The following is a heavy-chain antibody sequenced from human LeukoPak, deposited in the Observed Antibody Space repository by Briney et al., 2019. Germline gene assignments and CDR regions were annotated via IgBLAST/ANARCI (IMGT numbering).Heavy chain of an antibody. D-gene: IGHD6-13*01. CDR1: GGSISSYY. J-gene: IGHJ4*02. Sequence: SDTLSLTCTVSGGSISSYYWSWIRQPPGKGLEWIGYIYYSGSTKYNPSLRSRVTISADTSKNQFSLKLSSVTAADTAVYYCARHLRGEQQLSGFDYWGQGTPVTVSS. V-gene: IGHV4-59*08. CDR3: ARHLRGEQQLSGFDY. CDR2: IYYSGST.